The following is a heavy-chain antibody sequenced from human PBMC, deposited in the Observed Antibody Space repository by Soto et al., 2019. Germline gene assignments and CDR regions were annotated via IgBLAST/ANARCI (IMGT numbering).Heavy chain of an antibody. CDR3: ARPTHTAMVTFDAFDI. V-gene: IGHV4-39*01. CDR2: IYYSGST. Sequence: SETLSLTCTVSGGSISSSSYYWGWIRQPPGKGLEWIGSIYYSGSTYYNPSLKSRVTISVDTSKNQFSLKLSSVTAADTAVYYCARPTHTAMVTFDAFDIWGQGTMVTVSS. J-gene: IGHJ3*02. D-gene: IGHD5-18*01. CDR1: GGSISSSSYY.